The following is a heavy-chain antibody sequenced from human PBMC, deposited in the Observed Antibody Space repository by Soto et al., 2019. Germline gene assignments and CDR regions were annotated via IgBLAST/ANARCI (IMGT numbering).Heavy chain of an antibody. CDR3: ARVHCTTELCSGLYFYYALDV. J-gene: IGHJ6*02. CDR2: ISSDGKNT. V-gene: IGHV3-30*01. Sequence: QVQLVESGGGVVQPGRSLRPSCAASGFTFSDYAMHWVRQPPGKGLEWVAIISSDGKNTYYGDSVKGRFTISRDDSTSTLSLQMNGLRPEDTAVYFCARVHCTTELCSGLYFYYALDVWGQGTTVTVSS. CDR1: GFTFSDYA. D-gene: IGHD2-21*01.